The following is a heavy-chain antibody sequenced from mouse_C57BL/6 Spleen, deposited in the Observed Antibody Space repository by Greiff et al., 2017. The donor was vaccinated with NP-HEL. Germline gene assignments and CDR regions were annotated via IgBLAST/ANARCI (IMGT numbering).Heavy chain of an antibody. Sequence: DVMLVESGGGLVKPGGSLKLSCAASGFTFSDYGMHWVRQAPEKGLEWVAYISSGSSTIYYADTVKGRFTISRDNAKNTLFLQMTSLRSEDTAMYYCAKGGFAYWGQGTLVTVSA. CDR3: AKGGFAY. V-gene: IGHV5-17*01. J-gene: IGHJ3*01. CDR2: ISSGSSTI. CDR1: GFTFSDYG.